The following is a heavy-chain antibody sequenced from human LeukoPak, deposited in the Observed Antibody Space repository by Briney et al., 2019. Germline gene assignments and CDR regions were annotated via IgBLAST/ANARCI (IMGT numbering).Heavy chain of an antibody. CDR3: ARTKNDYDFWSGYFPGFFDY. Sequence: GSSVKVSCKASGGTFSSYAISWVRQAPGQGLEWMGRISAYNGNTNYAQKLQGRVTMTTDTSTSTAYMELRSLRSDDTAVYYCARTKNDYDFWSGYFPGFFDYWGQGTLVTVSS. J-gene: IGHJ4*02. V-gene: IGHV1-18*01. D-gene: IGHD3-3*01. CDR2: ISAYNGNT. CDR1: GGTFSSYA.